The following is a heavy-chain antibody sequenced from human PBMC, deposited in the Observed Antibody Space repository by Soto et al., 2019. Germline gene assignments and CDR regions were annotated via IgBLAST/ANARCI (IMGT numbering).Heavy chain of an antibody. D-gene: IGHD5-12*01. J-gene: IGHJ6*02. V-gene: IGHV1-69*12. CDR1: GGTFSSYA. CDR2: IIPIFGTA. CDR3: ARGGYSGYDAIEGDTYYYYGMDV. Sequence: QVQLVQSGAEVKKPGSSVKVSCKASGGTFSSYAISWVRQAPGQGLEWMGGIIPIFGTANYAQKFQGRVTITADESTSTAYMELSSLRSEDTAVYYCARGGYSGYDAIEGDTYYYYGMDVWGQGTTVTVSS.